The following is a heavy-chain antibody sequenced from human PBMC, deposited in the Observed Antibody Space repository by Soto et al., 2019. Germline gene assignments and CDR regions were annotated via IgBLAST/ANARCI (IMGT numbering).Heavy chain of an antibody. Sequence: SETLSLTCTVSGDSINSADYYWSWLRQPPGKGLEWIGYIYYSRSDYYNPSLGRRATITIDTSRNQFSLNLMSVTAADTAVYYCARVVQFYDSSGYSFYSFDYWGQGALVTVSS. CDR2: IYYSRSD. J-gene: IGHJ4*02. CDR3: ARVVQFYDSSGYSFYSFDY. V-gene: IGHV4-30-4*01. CDR1: GDSINSADYY. D-gene: IGHD3-22*01.